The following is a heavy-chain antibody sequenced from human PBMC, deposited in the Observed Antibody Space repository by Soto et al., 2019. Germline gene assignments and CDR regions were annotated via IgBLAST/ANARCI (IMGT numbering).Heavy chain of an antibody. D-gene: IGHD3-22*01. CDR1: GFTVSSNY. V-gene: IGHV3-53*01. CDR2: IYSGGST. J-gene: IGHJ4*02. CDR3: AREGFYYYDSSGIDY. Sequence: GSLRLSCAASGFTVSSNYMSWVRQAPGKGLEWVSVIYSGGSTYYADSVKGRFTISRDNARNSLYLQMNSLRAEDTAVYYCAREGFYYYDSSGIDYWGQGTLVTVSS.